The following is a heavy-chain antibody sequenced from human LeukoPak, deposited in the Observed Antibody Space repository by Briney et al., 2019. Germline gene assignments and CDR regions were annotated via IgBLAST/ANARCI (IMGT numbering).Heavy chain of an antibody. CDR3: ARSEYYYASGTYDFDY. Sequence: PSETLSLTCTVSGYSISSGYYWGWIRQPPVKGLEWIGSIYYSGSTYYNPSLKSRVAISVDTSKNQFSLKLNSVTAADTAVYYCARSEYYYASGTYDFDYWGQGTLVTVSS. D-gene: IGHD3-10*01. CDR1: GYSISSGYY. CDR2: IYYSGST. J-gene: IGHJ4*02. V-gene: IGHV4-38-2*02.